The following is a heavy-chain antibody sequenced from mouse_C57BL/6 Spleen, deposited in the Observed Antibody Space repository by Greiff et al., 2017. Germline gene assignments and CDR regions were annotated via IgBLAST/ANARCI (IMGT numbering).Heavy chain of an antibody. V-gene: IGHV1-85*01. CDR3: AICLTTPSYWYFDV. CDR1: GYTFTSYD. D-gene: IGHD1-1*01. J-gene: IGHJ1*03. Sequence: VQLVESGPELVKPGASVKLSCKASGYTFTSYDINWVKQRPGQGLEWIGWIYPRDGSTKYNEKFKGKATLSVDTSSSTAYMELHSLPSEDSAVYFCAICLTTPSYWYFDVWGTGTTVTVSS. CDR2: IYPRDGST.